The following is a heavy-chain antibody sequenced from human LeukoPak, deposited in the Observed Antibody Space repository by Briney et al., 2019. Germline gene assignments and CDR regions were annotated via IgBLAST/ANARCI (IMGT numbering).Heavy chain of an antibody. D-gene: IGHD3-10*01. V-gene: IGHV4-61*01. Sequence: SETLSLTCTVSGGSFSSGSYYWSWIRQPPGKGLEGIGYIYYSGSTNYNPSLRSRVTISVDTSKNQFSLQLSSVTAADTAVYYCARSTGSQLLWFGEFDYWGQGTLVTVSS. CDR3: ARSTGSQLLWFGEFDY. J-gene: IGHJ4*02. CDR1: GGSFSSGSYY. CDR2: IYYSGST.